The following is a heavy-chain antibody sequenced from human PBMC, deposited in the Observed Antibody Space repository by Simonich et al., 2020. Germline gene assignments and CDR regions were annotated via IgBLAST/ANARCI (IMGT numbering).Heavy chain of an antibody. CDR3: ARVRFEAFDI. J-gene: IGHJ3*02. CDR2: INPNSGGK. CDR1: GYTFTGYY. Sequence: QVQLVQSGAEGKKPGASVKVSCKASGYTFTGYYLHWVRQAPGQGLEGMGWINPNSGGKNYAQKFQGRVTMTRDTSISTAYMELSRLRSDDTAVYYCARVRFEAFDIWGQGTMVTVSS. V-gene: IGHV1-2*02.